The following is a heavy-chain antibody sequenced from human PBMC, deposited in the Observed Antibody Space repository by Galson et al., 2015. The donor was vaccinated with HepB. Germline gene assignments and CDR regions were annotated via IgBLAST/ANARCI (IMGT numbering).Heavy chain of an antibody. Sequence: LRLSCAASGFTFSSYAMSWARQAPGKGLEWVSGISGSGGSTYYADSVKGRFTISRDNSKNTLYLQMNSLRVEDTAVYYCAAGQSWFGPWGQGTLVTVSS. J-gene: IGHJ5*02. CDR3: AAGQSWFGP. CDR2: ISGSGGST. CDR1: GFTFSSYA. D-gene: IGHD5-24*01. V-gene: IGHV3-23*01.